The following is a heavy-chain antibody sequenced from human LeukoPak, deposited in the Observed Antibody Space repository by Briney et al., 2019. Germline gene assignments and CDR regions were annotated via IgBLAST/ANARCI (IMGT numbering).Heavy chain of an antibody. CDR1: GVTFSDYC. D-gene: IGHD3-10*01. Sequence: GGSLRLSCAAFGVTFSDYCIHWVRQAPGKGLVWVSRLNTDGSITNYADSVKGRFSISRDNAKNTLYLQMSSLRAEDTAVYYCARDRGPRTGFMVREAYDYWGQGTLVTVSS. CDR2: LNTDGSIT. V-gene: IGHV3-74*01. J-gene: IGHJ4*02. CDR3: ARDRGPRTGFMVREAYDY.